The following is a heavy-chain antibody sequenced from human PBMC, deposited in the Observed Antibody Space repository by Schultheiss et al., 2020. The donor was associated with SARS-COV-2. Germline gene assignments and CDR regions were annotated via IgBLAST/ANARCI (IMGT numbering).Heavy chain of an antibody. V-gene: IGHV3-9*01. J-gene: IGHJ6*02. CDR2: ISWNSGSI. CDR3: AKDIAINYYYGMDV. CDR1: GFTFSSYS. Sequence: GGSLRLSCAASGFTFSSYSMNWVRQAPGKGLEWVSGISWNSGSIGYADSVKGRFTISRDNAKNSLYLQMNSLRAEDTALYYCAKDIAINYYYGMDVWGQGTTVTVSS.